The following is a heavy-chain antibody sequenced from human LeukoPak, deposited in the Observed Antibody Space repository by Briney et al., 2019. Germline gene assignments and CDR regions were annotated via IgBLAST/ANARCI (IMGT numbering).Heavy chain of an antibody. CDR1: GGTFRSYA. D-gene: IGHD3-10*01. V-gene: IGHV1-69*13. CDR2: IIPIFGTA. CDR3: ARGVYYYSSGSFRIANYYYYYMDV. Sequence: SVKVSCKASGGTFRSYAISWVRQAPGQGLEWMGGIIPIFGTANYAQKFQGRVTITADESTSTAYMELSSLRSEDTAVYYCARGVYYYSSGSFRIANYYYYYMDVWGKGTTVTISS. J-gene: IGHJ6*03.